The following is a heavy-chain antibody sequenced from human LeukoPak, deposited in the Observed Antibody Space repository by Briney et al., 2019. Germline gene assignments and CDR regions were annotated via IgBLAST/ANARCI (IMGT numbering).Heavy chain of an antibody. D-gene: IGHD6-13*01. J-gene: IGHJ6*02. CDR3: ARDPGIAAAGSYYYYGMDV. CDR2: IIPIFGTA. CDR1: GGTFSSYA. V-gene: IGHV1-69*13. Sequence: ASVKVSCTASGGTFSSYAIGWVRQAPGQGLEWMGGIIPIFGTANYAQKFQGRVTITADESTSTAYMELSSLRSEDTAVYYCARDPGIAAAGSYYYYGMDVWGQGTTVTVSS.